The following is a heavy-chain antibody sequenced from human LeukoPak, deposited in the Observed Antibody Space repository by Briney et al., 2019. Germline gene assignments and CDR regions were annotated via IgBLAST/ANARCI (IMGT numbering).Heavy chain of an antibody. V-gene: IGHV3-9*01. Sequence: GGSLRLSCEVSGVIFEQYGMHWVRQAPGKGLEWVAGISWNGVTINYGDSVKGRFTISRYNAKSFLYLQMNSLRPEDTALYYCVKDISGWSYFDYWGQGTRVTVSP. D-gene: IGHD6-19*01. J-gene: IGHJ4*02. CDR1: GVIFEQYG. CDR2: ISWNGVTI. CDR3: VKDISGWSYFDY.